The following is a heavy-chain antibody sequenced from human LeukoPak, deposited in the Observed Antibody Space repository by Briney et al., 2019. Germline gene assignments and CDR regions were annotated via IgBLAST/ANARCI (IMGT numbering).Heavy chain of an antibody. D-gene: IGHD4-11*01. J-gene: IGHJ4*02. V-gene: IGHV3-30*18. Sequence: PGRSLRLSCAASGFTFSSYGMHRVRQAPGKGLEWVAVISYDGSNKYYADSVKGRFTISRDNSKNTLYLQMNSLRAEDTAVYYCAKEREPRYRMTTVTLANDYWGQGTLVTVSS. CDR3: AKEREPRYRMTTVTLANDY. CDR1: GFTFSSYG. CDR2: ISYDGSNK.